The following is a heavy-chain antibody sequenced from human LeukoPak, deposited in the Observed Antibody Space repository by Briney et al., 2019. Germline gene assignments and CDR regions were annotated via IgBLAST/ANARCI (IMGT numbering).Heavy chain of an antibody. V-gene: IGHV1-46*01. D-gene: IGHD2-2*01. CDR3: ASGYCSSTSCYRTSDY. CDR2: INPSGGST. CDR1: GYTFTSYY. Sequence: ASVKVSCKASGYTFTSYYIHWVRQPPGQGPEWVGIINPSGGSTTYAQKFQGRVTMTRDTSTSTVYMDLTSLRSDDTAVYYCASGYCSSTSCYRTSDYWGQGTLVTVSS. J-gene: IGHJ4*02.